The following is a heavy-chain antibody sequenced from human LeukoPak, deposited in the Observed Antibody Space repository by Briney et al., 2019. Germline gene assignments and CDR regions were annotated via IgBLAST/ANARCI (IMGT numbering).Heavy chain of an antibody. D-gene: IGHD2-15*01. CDR2: IYHSGST. J-gene: IGHJ3*02. V-gene: IGHV4-38-2*01. Sequence: PSETQSLTCAVSDCSISSGYYWGWIRQPPGKGLEWIGSIYHSGSTYYNPSLKSRVTISVDTSKNQFSLKLSSVTAADTAVYYCAAGYCSGGSCYSVAHDAFDIWGQGTMVTVSS. CDR1: DCSISSGYY. CDR3: AAGYCSGGSCYSVAHDAFDI.